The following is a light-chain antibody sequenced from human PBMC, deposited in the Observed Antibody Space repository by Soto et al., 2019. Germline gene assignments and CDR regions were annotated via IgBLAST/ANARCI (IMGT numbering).Light chain of an antibody. CDR3: QQYAASPRT. V-gene: IGKV3-20*01. Sequence: EIVLTQSPGTLSLSPRERATLSCRASQSVANAYLAWYQHKVGQSPRLLIYGASNRAPRIPDRFSGSGSGTDFTLTISRLEPEDFAVYYCQQYAASPRTFGQGTQVEVK. CDR1: QSVANAY. J-gene: IGKJ1*01. CDR2: GAS.